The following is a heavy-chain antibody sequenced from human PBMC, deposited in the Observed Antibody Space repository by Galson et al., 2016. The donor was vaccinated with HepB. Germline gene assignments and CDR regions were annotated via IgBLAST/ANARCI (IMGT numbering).Heavy chain of an antibody. J-gene: IGHJ4*02. CDR1: GFTFSSYW. D-gene: IGHD4/OR15-4a*01. Sequence: SLRLSCAASGFTFSSYWMTWVRQAPGKGPEWVAHIKEDGSEIYYVESVKGRFTISRDDAKKSLFLQMDSLRDEDTAVYYCARVEYLNENGAFHSYFEKWGQGTVVTVSS. CDR3: ARVEYLNENGAFHSYFEK. V-gene: IGHV3-7*03. CDR2: IKEDGSEI.